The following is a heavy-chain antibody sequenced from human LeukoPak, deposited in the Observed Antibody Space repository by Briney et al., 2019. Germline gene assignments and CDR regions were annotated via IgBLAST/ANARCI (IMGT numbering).Heavy chain of an antibody. J-gene: IGHJ4*02. Sequence: PGRSLRLSCAASGFTFSSYGMHWVRQAPGKGLEWVAVIWYDGSNKYYADSVKGRFTISRDNSKNTLSLQMNSLRAEDTAVYYCAREPIPAAIMYYFDYWGQGTLVTVSS. CDR2: IWYDGSNK. D-gene: IGHD2-2*01. V-gene: IGHV3-33*01. CDR3: AREPIPAAIMYYFDY. CDR1: GFTFSSYG.